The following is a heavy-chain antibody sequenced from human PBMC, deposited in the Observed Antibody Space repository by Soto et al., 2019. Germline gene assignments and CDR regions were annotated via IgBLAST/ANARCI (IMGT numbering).Heavy chain of an antibody. CDR1: GGSISSYY. Sequence: PSETLSLTCAVSGGSISSYYWSWIRQPPGKGLEWIGYISYSGSTNYNPSLKSRITISVDTSNNRFSLKVNSMTAADTAVYYCARVPAPWGQGTLVTVSS. J-gene: IGHJ5*02. CDR2: ISYSGST. V-gene: IGHV4-59*12. CDR3: ARVPAP.